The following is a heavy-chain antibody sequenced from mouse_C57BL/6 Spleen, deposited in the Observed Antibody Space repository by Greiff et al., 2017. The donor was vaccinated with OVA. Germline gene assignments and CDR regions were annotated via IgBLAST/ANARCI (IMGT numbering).Heavy chain of an antibody. J-gene: IGHJ2*01. V-gene: IGHV1-52*01. Sequence: QVQLQQPGAELVRPGSSVKLSCKASGYTFTSYWMHWVKQRPIQGLEWIGNIDPSDSETHYNQKFKDKATLTVDKSSSTAYMQLSSLTSEDSAVYDCALTGKGFDFDYGGKGTTLTVSS. CDR3: ALTGKGFDFDY. CDR2: IDPSDSET. CDR1: GYTFTSYW. D-gene: IGHD4-1*01.